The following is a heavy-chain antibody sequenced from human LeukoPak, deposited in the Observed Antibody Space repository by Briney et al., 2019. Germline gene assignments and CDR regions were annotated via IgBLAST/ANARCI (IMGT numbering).Heavy chain of an antibody. CDR3: ANIKNDY. CDR1: GFTFSAYP. V-gene: IGHV3-23*01. D-gene: IGHD1-14*01. Sequence: SGGSLRLSCAASGFTFSAYPMSWVRQTPGKGLEWVSSISDTTYYAESVKGRFTTSRDNSKNTLYLQMSSLRAEDTAVYYCANIKNDYWGQGTLVTVSS. CDR2: ISDTT. J-gene: IGHJ4*02.